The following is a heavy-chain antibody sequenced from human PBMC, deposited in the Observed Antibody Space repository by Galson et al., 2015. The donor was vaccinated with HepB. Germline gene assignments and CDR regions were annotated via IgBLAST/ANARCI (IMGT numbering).Heavy chain of an antibody. V-gene: IGHV3-7*03. CDR2: IKQDGSEK. Sequence: SLRLSCAASGFTFSSYWMSWVRQAPGKGLEWVANIKQDGSEKYYVDSVKGRFTISRDNAKNSLYLQMNSLRAEDTAVYYCAREGGDGSTMVRGDPYYFDYWGQGTLVTVSS. CDR3: AREGGDGSTMVRGDPYYFDY. J-gene: IGHJ4*02. D-gene: IGHD3-10*01. CDR1: GFTFSSYW.